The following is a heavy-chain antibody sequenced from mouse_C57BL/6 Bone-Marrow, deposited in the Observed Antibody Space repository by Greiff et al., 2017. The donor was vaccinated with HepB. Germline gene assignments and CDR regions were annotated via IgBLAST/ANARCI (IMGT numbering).Heavy chain of an antibody. J-gene: IGHJ2*01. D-gene: IGHD3-2*02. Sequence: DVMLVESGGGLVKPGGSLKLSCAASGFTFSSYAMSWVRQTPEKRLEWVATISDGGSYTYYPDNVKGRFTISRDNAKNNLYLQMSHLKSEDTAMYDCAREMGDSSGYFDYWGQGTTLTVSS. CDR3: AREMGDSSGYFDY. V-gene: IGHV5-4*01. CDR2: ISDGGSYT. CDR1: GFTFSSYA.